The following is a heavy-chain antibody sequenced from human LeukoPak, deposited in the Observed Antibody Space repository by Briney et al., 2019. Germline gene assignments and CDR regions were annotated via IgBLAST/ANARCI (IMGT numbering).Heavy chain of an antibody. Sequence: PGGSLRLSCAASGFTFSSYAMNWVRQALGKGLEWVSYISDGGSTIYYADSVKGRFTISRDNAKNSLYLQMNSLRAEDTALYYCARALHFDLWGRGTLVTVSS. CDR2: ISDGGSTI. CDR1: GFTFSSYA. J-gene: IGHJ2*01. CDR3: ARALHFDL. D-gene: IGHD1-26*01. V-gene: IGHV3-48*03.